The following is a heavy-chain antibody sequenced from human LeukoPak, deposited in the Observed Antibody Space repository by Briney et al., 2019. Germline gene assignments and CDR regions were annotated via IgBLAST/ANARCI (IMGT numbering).Heavy chain of an antibody. D-gene: IGHD3-22*01. CDR3: ARDVDHYHNTGKGLIDI. V-gene: IGHV1-2*02. J-gene: IGHJ3*02. Sequence: WASVKVSCKASGYTFTGYYMHWVRQAPGQGLEWMGWINPNGGGTNSAQKFQGRVTMTRDTSISTAYMELNRLRSDDTAVYYCARDVDHYHNTGKGLIDIWGHGTMVTVSS. CDR2: INPNGGGT. CDR1: GYTFTGYY.